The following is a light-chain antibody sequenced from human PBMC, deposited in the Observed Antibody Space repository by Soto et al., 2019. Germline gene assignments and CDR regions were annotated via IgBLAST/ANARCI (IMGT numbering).Light chain of an antibody. V-gene: IGKV1-9*01. J-gene: IGKJ1*01. CDR3: QQLNSYPWT. CDR2: AAS. CDR1: QGISSY. Sequence: IQLTQSPSSLSASVGDRVTITCRASQGISSYLAWYQQKPGKAPKLLISAASTLQSGVPSRFSGSGSGTDFTLTISSLQPEDFATYYCQQLNSYPWTFGQGTKVDIK.